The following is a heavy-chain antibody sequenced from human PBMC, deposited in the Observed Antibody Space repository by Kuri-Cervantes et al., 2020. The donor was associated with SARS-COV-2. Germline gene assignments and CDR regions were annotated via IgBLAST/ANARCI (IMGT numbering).Heavy chain of an antibody. D-gene: IGHD2-2*01. V-gene: IGHV4-59*01. CDR1: GGSISSYY. CDR3: AREFIVPAAILDY. Sequence: SETLSLTCTVSGGSISSYYWSWVRQPPGKGLEWIGNIHYSGSTNYNPSLKSRVTISVDTSKNQLSLRLSSVTAADTAVYYCAREFIVPAAILDYWGQGTLVTVSS. J-gene: IGHJ4*02. CDR2: IHYSGST.